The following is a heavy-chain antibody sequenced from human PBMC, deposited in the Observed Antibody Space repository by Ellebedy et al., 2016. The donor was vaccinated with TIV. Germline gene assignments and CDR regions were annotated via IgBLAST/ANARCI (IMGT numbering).Heavy chain of an antibody. CDR1: GFFFSSSV. Sequence: GGSLRLSXEASGFFFSSSVLNWVRQAPGKGLEWLSNIRTESSESSAAYYTDSVKGRFTISRDDAKNSLYLQMNSLRVEDTAVYYCARDADYAFDIWGQGTMVTVSS. CDR2: IRTESSESSAA. V-gene: IGHV3-48*04. J-gene: IGHJ3*02. CDR3: ARDADYAFDI.